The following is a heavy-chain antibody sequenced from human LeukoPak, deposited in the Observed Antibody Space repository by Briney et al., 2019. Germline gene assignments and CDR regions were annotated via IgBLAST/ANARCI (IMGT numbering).Heavy chain of an antibody. V-gene: IGHV4-59*01. CDR3: ARDCSGGSCYSL. CDR1: GVSISNYY. D-gene: IGHD2-15*01. J-gene: IGHJ4*02. CDR2: IYYSGST. Sequence: SETLSLTCAVYGVSISNYYWSWIRQPPGKGLEWIGYIYYSGSTNYNPSLKSRVTISVDTSKNQFSLKLSSVTAADTAVYYCARDCSGGSCYSLWGQGTLVTVSS.